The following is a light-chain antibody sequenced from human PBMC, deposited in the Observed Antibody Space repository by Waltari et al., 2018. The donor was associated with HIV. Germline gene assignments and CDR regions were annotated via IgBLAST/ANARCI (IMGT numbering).Light chain of an antibody. Sequence: QSVLPQPPSVSGAPGQRVPISCTGSSSTIGAGYDVHWYQQLPGTAPKLLIYGNSNRPSGVPDRFSGSKSGTSASLAITGLLAEDEADYYCQSYDSSLSVWVFGGGTKLTVL. CDR3: QSYDSSLSVWV. CDR2: GNS. CDR1: SSTIGAGYD. J-gene: IGLJ3*02. V-gene: IGLV1-40*01.